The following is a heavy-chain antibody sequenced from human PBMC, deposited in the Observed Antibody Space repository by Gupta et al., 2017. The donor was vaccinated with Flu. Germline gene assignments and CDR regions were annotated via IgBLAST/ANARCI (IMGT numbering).Heavy chain of an antibody. J-gene: IGHJ4*02. V-gene: IGHV4-59*01. CDR3: ARTLGYGDYFDD. D-gene: IGHD5-12*01. CDR1: GGSINDSY. Sequence: QVQLQGSGPGLVKPSETLSLTCTVSGGSINDSYWSWIRQPPGKGLEWIGYIYYSGNTYYNPSLRSRVSMSVDTSKNQFSLKLTSVTAADTAVYYCARTLGYGDYFDDWGQGTLVTVSS. CDR2: IYYSGNT.